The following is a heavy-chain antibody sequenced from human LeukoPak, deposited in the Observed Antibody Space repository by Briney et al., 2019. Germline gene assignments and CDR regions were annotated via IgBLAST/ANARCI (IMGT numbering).Heavy chain of an antibody. CDR2: ISGSGGSI. V-gene: IGHV3-23*01. CDR3: AKGVYYDSSAYNAFDI. Sequence: GGSLRLSCAASGFTLSTYNMSWVRQAPGKGLEWVSAISGSGGSIYYADSVKGRFIISRDNSKNTLYLQMNSLRAEDTAVYYCAKGVYYDSSAYNAFDIWGQGTMVTVSS. CDR1: GFTLSTYN. J-gene: IGHJ3*02. D-gene: IGHD3-22*01.